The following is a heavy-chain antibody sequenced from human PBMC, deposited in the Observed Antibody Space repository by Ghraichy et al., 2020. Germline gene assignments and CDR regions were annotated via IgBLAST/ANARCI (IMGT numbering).Heavy chain of an antibody. V-gene: IGHV1-18*01. CDR3: ARARYPTPRNDAFDI. Sequence: ASVKVSCKASGYTFTSYGISWVRQAPGQGLEWMGWISAYNGNTNYAQKLQGRVTMTTDTSTSTAYMELRSLRSDDTAVYYCARARYPTPRNDAFDIWGQGTMVTVSS. D-gene: IGHD1-1*01. J-gene: IGHJ3*02. CDR2: ISAYNGNT. CDR1: GYTFTSYG.